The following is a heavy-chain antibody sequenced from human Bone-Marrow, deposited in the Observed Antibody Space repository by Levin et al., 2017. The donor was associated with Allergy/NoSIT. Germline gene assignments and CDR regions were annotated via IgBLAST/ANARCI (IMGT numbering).Heavy chain of an antibody. J-gene: IGHJ2*01. CDR2: VSFDGSNE. CDR3: AKFPANTPRPDWYFDL. V-gene: IGHV3-30*18. D-gene: IGHD6-6*01. CDR1: EFAFSSYG. Sequence: GGSLRLSCEASEFAFSSYGMHWVRQAPGKGLEWLAFVSFDGSNEEYAESVRGRFTISRDNSKNTLQLQMNSLRVEDTAVYYCAKFPANTPRPDWYFDLWGRGTQVLVSS.